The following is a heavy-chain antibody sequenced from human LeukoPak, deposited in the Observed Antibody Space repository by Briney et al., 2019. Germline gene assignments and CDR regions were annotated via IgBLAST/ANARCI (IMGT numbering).Heavy chain of an antibody. CDR3: ARELAVAGKAIFDS. J-gene: IGHJ4*02. Sequence: SETLSLTCTVSGGSISSSRWTWIRQPPGKGLEWIGYISDTGSTNYSPSLESRVTMSVDTSKNQFSLKLSSVTAADTAVYYCARELAVAGKAIFDSWGQGTLVTVSS. CDR2: ISDTGST. CDR1: GGSISSSR. V-gene: IGHV4-59*01. D-gene: IGHD6-19*01.